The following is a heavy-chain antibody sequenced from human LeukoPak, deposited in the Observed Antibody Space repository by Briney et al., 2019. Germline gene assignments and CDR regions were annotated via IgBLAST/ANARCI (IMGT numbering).Heavy chain of an antibody. D-gene: IGHD3-10*01. CDR3: ARDHFYGSGSYPFPFDP. J-gene: IGHJ5*02. Sequence: SETLSLTCTVSGGSISSSSYYWGWIRQPPGKGLEWIGSIYYSGSTYYNPSLKSRVTISVDTSKNQFSLKLSSVTAADTAVYYCARDHFYGSGSYPFPFDPWGQGTLVTVSS. CDR2: IYYSGST. CDR1: GGSISSSSYY. V-gene: IGHV4-39*07.